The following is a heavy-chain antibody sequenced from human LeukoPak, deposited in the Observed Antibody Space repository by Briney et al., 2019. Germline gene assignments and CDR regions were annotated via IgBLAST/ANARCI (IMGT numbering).Heavy chain of an antibody. D-gene: IGHD5-18*01. Sequence: TGGSLRLSCAASGFSFSTYAMSWVRQAPGKGLEWVAALSGSGGSTYYADSVKGRFTISRDNSKNTLYLQMNSLRAEDTAVYYCAKSTGYSYGTPHDWGQGTLVTVSS. CDR1: GFSFSTYA. V-gene: IGHV3-23*01. CDR2: LSGSGGST. CDR3: AKSTGYSYGTPHD. J-gene: IGHJ1*01.